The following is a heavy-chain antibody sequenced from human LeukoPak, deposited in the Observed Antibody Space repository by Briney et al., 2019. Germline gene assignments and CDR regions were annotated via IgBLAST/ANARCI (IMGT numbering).Heavy chain of an antibody. J-gene: IGHJ4*02. CDR2: IKQDGSEK. V-gene: IGHV3-7*01. D-gene: IGHD3-10*01. CDR3: ARGSYGSGSYYGY. CDR1: GFTFSSYW. Sequence: PGGSLRLSCEASGFTFSSYWMSWVRQAPGKGLEWVANIKQDGSEKYYVDSVKGRFTISRDNAKNSLYLQMNSLRAEDTAVYYCARGSYGSGSYYGYWGQGTLVTVSS.